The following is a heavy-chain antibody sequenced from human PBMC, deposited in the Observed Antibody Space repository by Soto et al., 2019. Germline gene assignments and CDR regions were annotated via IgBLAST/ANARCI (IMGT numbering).Heavy chain of an antibody. CDR1: GGSIGSGLYY. J-gene: IGHJ5*01. D-gene: IGHD3-10*01. CDR3: ATSVRAGRWFDS. Sequence: PSETLSLTCTVSGGSIGSGLYYWSWIRQHPGKGLEWIGYISDSGTTYYSPSLQSRLSMSVDTSNNNFSLKLASVTAADTAVYYCATSVRAGRWFDSWGPGNLVTSPQ. V-gene: IGHV4-31*03. CDR2: ISDSGTT.